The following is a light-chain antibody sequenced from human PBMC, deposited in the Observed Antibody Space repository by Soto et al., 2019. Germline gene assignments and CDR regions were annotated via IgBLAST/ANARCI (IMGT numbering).Light chain of an antibody. J-gene: IGLJ1*01. CDR1: SSNIGSNF. CDR2: SNN. CDR3: AAWDDSLSGPV. V-gene: IGLV1-47*02. Sequence: QSVLTQPPSASGTPGQRVTISCSGSSSNIGSNFVYWYHQLPGTAPKLLIYSNNQRPSGVPDRFSGSKSGTSASLAISGLRSEDEADYYCAAWDDSLSGPVFGTGTKLTVL.